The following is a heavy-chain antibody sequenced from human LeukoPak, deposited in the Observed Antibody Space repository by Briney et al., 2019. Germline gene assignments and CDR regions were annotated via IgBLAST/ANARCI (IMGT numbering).Heavy chain of an antibody. CDR3: ARDQLLRYFDWSEYFDY. CDR2: INTYSGDT. D-gene: IGHD3-9*01. CDR1: GYTFTGYY. J-gene: IGHJ4*02. V-gene: IGHV1-18*04. Sequence: ASVKVSCKASGYTFTGYYMHWVRQAPGQGLEWMGWINTYSGDTNYAQKLQGRVTMTTDTPTSTAYMELRSLRSDDTAVYYCARDQLLRYFDWSEYFDYWGQGTLVTVSS.